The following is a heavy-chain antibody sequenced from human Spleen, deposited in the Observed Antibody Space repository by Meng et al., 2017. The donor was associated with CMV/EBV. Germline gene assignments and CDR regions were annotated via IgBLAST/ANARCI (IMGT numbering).Heavy chain of an antibody. CDR2: INPNSGGT. D-gene: IGHD1-26*01. Sequence: ASVKVSCKTSGYIFTDFYMHWVRQAPGQGLEWMGWINPNSGGTNYAQKFQGRVTMTRDTSISTAYMELSRLRSDDTAVYYCARGSKVGATEDYWGQGTLVTVSS. V-gene: IGHV1-2*02. CDR3: ARGSKVGATEDY. CDR1: GYIFTDFY. J-gene: IGHJ4*02.